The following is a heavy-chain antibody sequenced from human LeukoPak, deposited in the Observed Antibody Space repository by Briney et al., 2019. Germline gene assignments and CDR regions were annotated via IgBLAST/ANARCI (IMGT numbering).Heavy chain of an antibody. CDR2: MYYSGNN. V-gene: IGHV4-59*13. CDR3: ARAGYEFWIGYRGPDYFYL. D-gene: IGHD3-3*01. J-gene: IGHJ4*02. CDR1: GGSFSGYY. Sequence: PSETLSLTCAVYGGSFSGYYWRWIRQPPGMPLEWIGYMYYSGNNNYNPSLKSRIHIPVDTSKSQFSLKLIFVTAADTAVYYCARAGYEFWIGYRGPDYFYLWGQGTLVTVSS.